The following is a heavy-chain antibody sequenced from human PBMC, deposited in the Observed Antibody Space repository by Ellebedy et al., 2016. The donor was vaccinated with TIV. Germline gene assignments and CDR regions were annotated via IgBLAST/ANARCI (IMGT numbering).Heavy chain of an antibody. V-gene: IGHV3-21*04. CDR2: ISSSSSYI. J-gene: IGHJ3*01. CDR3: ATRHYGGFDF. D-gene: IGHD4-23*01. CDR1: GFTFSSYS. Sequence: GESLKISXAASGFTFSSYSMNWVRQAPGKGLEWVSSISSSSSYIYYADSVKGRFTISRDSPKNTLYLQMNSLRGEDTAVYYCATRHYGGFDFWGRGTMVTVSS.